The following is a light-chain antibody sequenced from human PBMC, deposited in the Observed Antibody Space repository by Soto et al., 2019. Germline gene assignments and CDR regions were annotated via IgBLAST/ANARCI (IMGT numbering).Light chain of an antibody. V-gene: IGKV1-9*01. CDR2: VAS. CDR3: QHLKSYPFT. CDR1: QGISTY. Sequence: IHLTQSQSSLSASVGDRVTITCRASQGISTYLAWYQQKPGKAPNLLLYVASTLQSGVPSRFSGSGSGTDFTLTISSLQPEDFATYYCQHLKSYPFTFGPGTKVDIK. J-gene: IGKJ3*01.